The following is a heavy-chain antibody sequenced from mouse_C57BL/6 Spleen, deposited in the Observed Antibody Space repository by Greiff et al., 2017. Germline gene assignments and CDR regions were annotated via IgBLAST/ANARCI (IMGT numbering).Heavy chain of an antibody. D-gene: IGHD3-2*02. CDR2: IWTGGGT. CDR3: ARIRGRDYFDY. J-gene: IGHJ2*01. V-gene: IGHV2-9-1*01. CDR1: GFSLTSYA. Sequence: QVQLKESGPGLVAPSQSLSITCTVSGFSLTSYAISWVRQPPGKGLEWLGVIWTGGGTYYNSALKSRLSISKDNSKSQVFLKMNSLQTDDTARYYCARIRGRDYFDYWGQGTTLTVSS.